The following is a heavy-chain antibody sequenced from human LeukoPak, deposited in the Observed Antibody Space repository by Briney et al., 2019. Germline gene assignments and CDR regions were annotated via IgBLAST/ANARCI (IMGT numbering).Heavy chain of an antibody. CDR2: IGPSGDII. Sequence: GESLKISCTASGFTFTSFEMNWVRQAPGKGLEWISSIGPSGDIIYYTDSVKGRFTISRHNAKNSLYLQMSSLRAEDSAVYYCARREYSYYYYYYAMDVWGQGTTVTVSS. CDR1: GFTFTSFE. V-gene: IGHV3-48*03. J-gene: IGHJ6*02. CDR3: ARREYSYYYYYYAMDV. D-gene: IGHD5-18*01.